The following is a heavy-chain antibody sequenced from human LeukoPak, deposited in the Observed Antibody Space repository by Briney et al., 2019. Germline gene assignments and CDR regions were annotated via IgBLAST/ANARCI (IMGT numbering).Heavy chain of an antibody. Sequence: SETLSLTCTVSGGSISSYYWSWIRQPPGKGLEWIGYIYYSGSTNYTPSLKSRVTISVDTSKNQFSLKLSSVTAADTAVYYCARLSSGSSSWYDIDYWGQGTLVTVSS. J-gene: IGHJ4*02. CDR3: ARLSSGSSSWYDIDY. V-gene: IGHV4-59*08. CDR2: IYYSGST. CDR1: GGSISSYY. D-gene: IGHD6-13*01.